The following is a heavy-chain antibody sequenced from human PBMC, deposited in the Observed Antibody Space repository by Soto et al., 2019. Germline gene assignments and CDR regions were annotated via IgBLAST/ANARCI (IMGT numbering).Heavy chain of an antibody. Sequence: EVRGVESGGGLVQPGGSLRLSCATSGFIVSDCAMIWVRQPPGKGLGGVAYISSSISVIDDAYSVKGRFTVYRDNTRNSLYLKMNSLRAEYKAVYYCARDLSVGSNWYYYMDVWGKGTTVTVSS. J-gene: IGHJ6*03. CDR2: ISSSISVI. D-gene: IGHD7-27*01. V-gene: IGHV3-48*01. CDR1: GFIVSDCA. CDR3: ARDLSVGSNWYYYMDV.